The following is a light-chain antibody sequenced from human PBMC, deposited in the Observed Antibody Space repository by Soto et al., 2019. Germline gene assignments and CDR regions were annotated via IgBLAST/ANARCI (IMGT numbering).Light chain of an antibody. CDR2: YNT. CDR3: QSYDSSLSVV. Sequence: QAVVTQPPSVSGAPGQRVTISCTGSRSNIGAGYGVHWYQQLPGAAPKLLIYYNTNRPSGVPDRFSGSKSGTSASLAITGLQAEDEADYYCQSYDSSLSVVFGGGTQLTVL. CDR1: RSNIGAGYG. V-gene: IGLV1-40*01. J-gene: IGLJ2*01.